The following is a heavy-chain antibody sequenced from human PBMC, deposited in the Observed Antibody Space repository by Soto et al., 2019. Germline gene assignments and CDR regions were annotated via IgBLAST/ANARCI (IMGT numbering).Heavy chain of an antibody. CDR3: ARGGIVATH. J-gene: IGHJ4*02. CDR1: GGSISSYY. CDR2: IYYSGST. Sequence: SETLCLTCAVSGGSISSYYWSWIRQPPGKGLEWIGYIYYSGSTNYNPSLKSRVTISVDTSKNQFSLKLSSVTAADTAVYYCARGGIVATHWGQGTLVTVSS. V-gene: IGHV4-59*01. D-gene: IGHD5-12*01.